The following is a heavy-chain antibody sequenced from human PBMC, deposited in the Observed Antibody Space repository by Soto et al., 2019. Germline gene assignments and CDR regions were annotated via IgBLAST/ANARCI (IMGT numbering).Heavy chain of an antibody. CDR2: ISWNSGSI. J-gene: IGHJ3*02. V-gene: IGHV3-9*01. CDR3: AKDESDYGAFDI. CDR1: GFTFDDYA. Sequence: PGGSLRLSCAASGFTFDDYAMHWVRQAPGKGLEWVSGISWNSGSIGYADSVKGRFTISRDNAKNSLYLQMNSLRAEDTALYYCAKDESDYGAFDIWGQGTMDTVSS. D-gene: IGHD4-17*01.